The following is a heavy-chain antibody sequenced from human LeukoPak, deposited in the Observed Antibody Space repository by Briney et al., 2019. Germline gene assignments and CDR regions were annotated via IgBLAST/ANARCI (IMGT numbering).Heavy chain of an antibody. J-gene: IGHJ4*02. CDR1: GYTFTGYY. CDR3: ARPGKWELIAETPSFDY. D-gene: IGHD1-26*01. V-gene: IGHV1-2*02. CDR2: INPNSGGT. Sequence: ASVKVSCKASGYTFTGYYMHWVRQAPGQGLEWMGWINPNSGGTNYAQKFQGRVTMTRDTSISTAYMELSRLRSDDTAVYYCARPGKWELIAETPSFDYWGQGTLVTVSS.